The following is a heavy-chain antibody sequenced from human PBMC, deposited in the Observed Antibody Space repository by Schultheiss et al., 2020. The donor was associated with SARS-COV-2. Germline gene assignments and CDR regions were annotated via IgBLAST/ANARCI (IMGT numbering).Heavy chain of an antibody. V-gene: IGHV3-30*04. CDR2: ISNDGTYK. CDR3: ARDGGFCSSASCQNRGYFYYMDV. J-gene: IGHJ6*03. D-gene: IGHD2-2*01. CDR1: GFTFSPYA. Sequence: GGSLRLSCAASGFTFSPYAMHWVCQAPGRGLEWVALISNDGTYKSYADSVKGRFTISRDSSKNTMFLQMNSLRPEDTAVFYCARDGGFCSSASCQNRGYFYYMDVWGRGTTVTVSS.